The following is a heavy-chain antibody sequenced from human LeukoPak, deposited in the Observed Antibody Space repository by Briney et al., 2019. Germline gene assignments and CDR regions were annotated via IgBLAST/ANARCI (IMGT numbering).Heavy chain of an antibody. Sequence: GRSLRLSCAASGFTFSSYGTHWVRQAPGKGLEWVAVIWYDGSNKYYADSVKGRFTISRDNSKNTLYLQMNSLRAEDTAVYYCAKDLYYDSSGPFDYWGQGTLVTVSS. V-gene: IGHV3-33*06. CDR2: IWYDGSNK. D-gene: IGHD3-22*01. CDR3: AKDLYYDSSGPFDY. J-gene: IGHJ4*02. CDR1: GFTFSSYG.